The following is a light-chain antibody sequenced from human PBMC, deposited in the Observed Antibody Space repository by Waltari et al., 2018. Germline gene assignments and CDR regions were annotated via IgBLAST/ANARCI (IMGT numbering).Light chain of an antibody. J-gene: IGKJ2*01. V-gene: IGKV3-20*01. CDR2: GAL. CDR1: QGLNIAY. Sequence: IVLTQSPGTLSLSPGERATLPCRACQGLNIAYVAWYQHKAGQAPRLLIYGALYRATGIPDRFSGSGSGTDFTLTISRLEPDDFAVYYCQQYDTSPATFGQGTKLEIK. CDR3: QQYDTSPAT.